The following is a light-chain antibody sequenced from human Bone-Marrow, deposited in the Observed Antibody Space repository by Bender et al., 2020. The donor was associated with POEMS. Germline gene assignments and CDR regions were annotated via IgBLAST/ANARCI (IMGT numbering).Light chain of an antibody. V-gene: IGLV3-25*03. Sequence: SSELTQPPSVSVSPGQTARITCSGDALPNQYGYWYQQKPGQAPLLVIYKDNERPSGIPERFSGSKSGNTASLTISGLQAEDEAYYYCSSYTTSANEVFGGGTKLTVL. CDR2: KDN. CDR3: SSYTTSANEV. CDR1: ALPNQY. J-gene: IGLJ3*02.